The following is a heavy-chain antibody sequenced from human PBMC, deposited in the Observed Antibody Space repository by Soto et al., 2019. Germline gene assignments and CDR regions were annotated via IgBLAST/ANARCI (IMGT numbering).Heavy chain of an antibody. Sequence: GVLRLSCAASGFTVSSNYMSWVRQAPGKGLEWVSVIYSGGSTYYADSVKGRFTISRDNSKNTLYLQMNSLRAEDTAVYYCARPNYYDSSGYGMDVWGQGTTVTVS. CDR3: ARPNYYDSSGYGMDV. V-gene: IGHV3-53*01. CDR2: IYSGGST. J-gene: IGHJ6*02. D-gene: IGHD3-22*01. CDR1: GFTVSSNY.